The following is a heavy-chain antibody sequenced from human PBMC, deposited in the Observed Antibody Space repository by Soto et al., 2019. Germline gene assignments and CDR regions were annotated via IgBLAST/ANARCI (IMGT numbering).Heavy chain of an antibody. V-gene: IGHV3-7*01. CDR1: GFTFSTYL. J-gene: IGHJ4*02. CDR3: ARYSSAWGL. Sequence: GSLRLSCAASGFTFSTYLMSWVRQAPGKGLEWVANIKYDGSETYYVDSVKGRFTISRDNAKNSLYLQMNSLRGEDTAVYYCARYSSAWGLWGQGTLVTVSS. D-gene: IGHD6-19*01. CDR2: IKYDGSET.